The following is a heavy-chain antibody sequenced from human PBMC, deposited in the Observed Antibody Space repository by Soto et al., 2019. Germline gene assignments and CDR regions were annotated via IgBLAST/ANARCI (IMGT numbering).Heavy chain of an antibody. D-gene: IGHD5-12*01. CDR2: ISYDGSNK. CDR1: GFTFSSYG. J-gene: IGHJ3*02. Sequence: GGSLRLSCAASGFTFSSYGMHWVRQAPGKGLEWVAVISYDGSNKYYADSVKGRFTISRDNSKNTLYLQMNSLRAEDTAVYYCAGLVAMHPGSAFDIWGQGTMVTVSS. CDR3: AGLVAMHPGSAFDI. V-gene: IGHV3-30*03.